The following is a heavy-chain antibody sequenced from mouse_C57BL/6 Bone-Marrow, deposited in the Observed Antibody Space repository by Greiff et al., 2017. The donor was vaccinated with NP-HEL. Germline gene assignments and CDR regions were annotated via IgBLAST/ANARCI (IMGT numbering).Heavy chain of an antibody. V-gene: IGHV1-26*01. CDR1: GYTFTDYY. CDR2: INPNNGGT. D-gene: IGHD2-4*01. CDR3: ARWGLRLFAY. Sequence: EVQLQQSGPELVKPGASVKISCKASGYTFTDYYMNWVKQSHGKSLEWIGDINPNNGGTSYNQKFKGKATLTVDKSSSTAYMELRSLTSEDSAVYYCARWGLRLFAYWGQGTLVTVSA. J-gene: IGHJ3*01.